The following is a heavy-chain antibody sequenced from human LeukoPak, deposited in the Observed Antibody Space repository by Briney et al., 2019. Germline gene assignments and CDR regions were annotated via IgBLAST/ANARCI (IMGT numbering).Heavy chain of an antibody. CDR3: ARDDPIRGPGDY. V-gene: IGHV1-18*01. Sequence: ASVKVSCKASGYTFTSYGISWVRQAPGQGLEWMGWISAYNGNTNYAQKLQGRVTMTTDTSTSTAYMKLRSLRSDDTAVYYCARDDPIRGPGDYWGQGTLVTVSS. CDR1: GYTFTSYG. CDR2: ISAYNGNT. J-gene: IGHJ4*02. D-gene: IGHD3-16*01.